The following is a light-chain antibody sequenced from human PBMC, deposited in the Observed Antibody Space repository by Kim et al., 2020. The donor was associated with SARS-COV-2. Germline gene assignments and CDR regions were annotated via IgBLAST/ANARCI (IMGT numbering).Light chain of an antibody. V-gene: IGKV1-17*03. CDR1: QEIGNS. CDR3: LQHSRYTPT. CDR2: AAS. J-gene: IGKJ4*01. Sequence: SASVGDRVTITCRASQEIGNSLPWFQEIPGKAHKRLIYAASTLHSGVPSRFSGSGAGTEFTFTISSLQTEDFATYYCLQHSRYTPTFGGGTKLEI.